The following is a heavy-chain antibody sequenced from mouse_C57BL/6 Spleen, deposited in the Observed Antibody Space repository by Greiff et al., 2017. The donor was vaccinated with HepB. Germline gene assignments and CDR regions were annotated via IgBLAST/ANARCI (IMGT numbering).Heavy chain of an antibody. Sequence: EVMLVESGEGLVKPGGSLKLSCAASGFTFSSYAMSWVRQTPEKRLEWVAYISSGGDYTYYADTVKGRFTISRDNARNTLYLQMSSLKSEDTAMYYCTRDYGSRYFDYWGQGTTLTVSS. CDR2: ISSGGDYT. J-gene: IGHJ2*01. V-gene: IGHV5-9-1*02. CDR3: TRDYGSRYFDY. CDR1: GFTFSSYA. D-gene: IGHD1-1*01.